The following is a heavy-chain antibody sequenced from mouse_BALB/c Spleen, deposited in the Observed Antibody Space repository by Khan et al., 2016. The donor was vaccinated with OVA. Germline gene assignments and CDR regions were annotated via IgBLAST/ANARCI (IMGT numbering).Heavy chain of an antibody. CDR3: AREEALYYFDY. V-gene: IGHV1-76*01. D-gene: IGHD3-2*02. Sequence: VELVGSGGELVRPGASVNLSCKTSGYIFTSYWIHWVRQRSGQGLEWIARIYPGTDNTYYNEKLKDKATLTADKSSSTAYMQLSSLKSEDSAVYFCAREEALYYFDYWGQGTTLTVSS. J-gene: IGHJ2*01. CDR1: GYIFTSYW. CDR2: IYPGTDNT.